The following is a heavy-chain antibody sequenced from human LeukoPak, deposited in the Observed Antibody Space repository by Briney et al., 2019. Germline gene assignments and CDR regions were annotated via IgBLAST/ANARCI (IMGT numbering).Heavy chain of an antibody. CDR3: ARASSTY. J-gene: IGHJ4*02. V-gene: IGHV1-2*02. CDR2: IDPRSGGT. CDR1: GYTFTNYH. Sequence: AAVKVSCKTSGYTFTNYHVHWVRQAPGQGLEWMGWIDPRSGGTNFAQKFKGRVTGTSDTSISTVYMELDRLQSDDTAVYYCARASSTYWGQGTQVTVS.